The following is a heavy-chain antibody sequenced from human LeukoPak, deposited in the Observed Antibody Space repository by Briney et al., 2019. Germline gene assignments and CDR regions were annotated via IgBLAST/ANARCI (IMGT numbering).Heavy chain of an antibody. CDR2: INPSGGST. CDR3: ARAGVTYSGYDLRSYYLDY. V-gene: IGHV1-46*01. J-gene: IGHJ4*02. CDR1: GYTFTSYY. D-gene: IGHD5-12*01. Sequence: ASVKVSCKASGYTFTSYYMHWVRQAPGQGLEWMGIINPSGGSTSYAQKFQGRVTMTRDMSTSTVYMELSSLRSEDTAVYYCARAGVTYSGYDLRSYYLDYWGQGTLVTVSS.